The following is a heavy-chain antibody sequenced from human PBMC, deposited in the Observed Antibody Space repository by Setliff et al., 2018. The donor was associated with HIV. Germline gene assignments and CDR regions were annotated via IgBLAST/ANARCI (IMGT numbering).Heavy chain of an antibody. J-gene: IGHJ5*02. V-gene: IGHV3-23*01. CDR2: ISGSGIVS. CDR1: GFTFSRDA. CDR3: AKDRRYYYGSGSYAAET. D-gene: IGHD3-10*01. Sequence: GGSLRLSCAASGFTFSRDAMTWVRQAPGKGLEWVSAISGSGIVSYYPDSVKGRFTISRDNSKNTLVLQMNSRRAEDTAVYYCAKDRRYYYGSGSYAAETWGQGTLVTVSS.